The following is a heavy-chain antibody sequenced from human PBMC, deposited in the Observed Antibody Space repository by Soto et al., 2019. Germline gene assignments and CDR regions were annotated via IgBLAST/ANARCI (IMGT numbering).Heavy chain of an antibody. J-gene: IGHJ4*02. D-gene: IGHD5-12*01. V-gene: IGHV1-18*01. CDR2: ISAYNGNT. Sequence: GSSVKVSCKASGYTVTSYGKSWVLQAPGQSLEWMAWISAYNGNTNYAPQLQGSVTMTPHTSTRPAYLALTSLRSDDTPFNPCAIVTPGLGGYDLGAYWGQGTLVPASS. CDR3: AIVTPGLGGYDLGAY. CDR1: GYTVTSYG.